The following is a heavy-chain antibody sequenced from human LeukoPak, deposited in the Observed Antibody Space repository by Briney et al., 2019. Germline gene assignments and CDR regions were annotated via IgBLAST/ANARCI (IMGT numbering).Heavy chain of an antibody. CDR1: GFTFHSHS. CDR2: ISSSSSYI. J-gene: IGHJ4*02. V-gene: IGHV3-21*01. D-gene: IGHD3-16*01. Sequence: PGGSLRLSCAASGFTFHSHSMNWVRQAPGKGLEWVSSISSSSSYIYYADSVKGRFTISRDNAKNSLYLQMNSLRAEDTAVYYCARDLVTLVGGVLDYWGQGTLVTVSS. CDR3: ARDLVTLVGGVLDY.